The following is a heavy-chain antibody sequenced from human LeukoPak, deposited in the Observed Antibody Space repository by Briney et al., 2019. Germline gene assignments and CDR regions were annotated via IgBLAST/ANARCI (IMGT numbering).Heavy chain of an antibody. J-gene: IGHJ6*03. Sequence: GASVKVSCKASGYTFTRYDVNWVRQATGQGLEWMGWMNPNSGNTGYAQKFQGRVTITRNTSISTAYMELSSLRSEDTAVYYCARGLRVRGVIIFYYYYYMDVWGKGTTVTVSS. CDR1: GYTFTRYD. D-gene: IGHD3-10*01. V-gene: IGHV1-8*03. CDR3: ARGLRVRGVIIFYYYYYMDV. CDR2: MNPNSGNT.